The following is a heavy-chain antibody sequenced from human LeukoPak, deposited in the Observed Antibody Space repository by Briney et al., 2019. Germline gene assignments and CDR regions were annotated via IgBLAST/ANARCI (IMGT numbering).Heavy chain of an antibody. CDR3: AKDIGSRIVVVPAAIRDYYYGMDV. J-gene: IGHJ6*02. V-gene: IGHV3-9*01. CDR1: GFTFDDYA. D-gene: IGHD2-2*02. Sequence: PGGSLRLSCAASGFTFDDYAIHWVRQAPGKGLEWVSGISWNSGSIGYADSVKGRFTISRDNAKNSLYLQMNSLRAEDTALYYCAKDIGSRIVVVPAAIRDYYYGMDVWGQGTTVTVSS. CDR2: ISWNSGSI.